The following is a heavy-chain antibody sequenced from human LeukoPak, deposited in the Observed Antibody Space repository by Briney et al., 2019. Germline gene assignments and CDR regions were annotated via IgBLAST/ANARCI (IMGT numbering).Heavy chain of an antibody. Sequence: ASVKVSCKASGYTFTGYYMHWVRQAPGQGLEWMGRINPNSGGTNYAQKFQGRVTMTRDTSLSTAYMELSRLRSDDTAVYYCARDIYSSSYYYYMDVWGKGTTVTVSS. J-gene: IGHJ6*03. CDR3: ARDIYSSSYYYYMDV. D-gene: IGHD6-13*01. V-gene: IGHV1-2*06. CDR1: GYTFTGYY. CDR2: INPNSGGT.